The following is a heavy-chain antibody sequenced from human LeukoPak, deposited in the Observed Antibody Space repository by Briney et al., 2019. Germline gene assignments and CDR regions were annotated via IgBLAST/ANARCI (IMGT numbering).Heavy chain of an antibody. V-gene: IGHV5-51*01. CDR1: GYVFSDFW. CDR2: VYPGDSDM. Sequence: GESLKISCKAVGYVFSDFWIAWVRQVPGKGLEYMGVVYPGDSDMRYSVSFRGHVIISADRATHTAYLQWSSLNVSDSAVYFCVKPRQQFDYFDYWGQGTLVTVSS. CDR3: VKPRQQFDYFDY. J-gene: IGHJ4*02. D-gene: IGHD4-11*01.